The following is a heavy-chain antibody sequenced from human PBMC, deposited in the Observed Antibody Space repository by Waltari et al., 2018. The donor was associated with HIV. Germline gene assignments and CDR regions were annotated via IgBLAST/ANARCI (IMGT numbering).Heavy chain of an antibody. V-gene: IGHV1-2*04. CDR1: GYTFAAFH. Sequence: QVQLVQSAAELKSPGASVQIACRTSGYTFAAFHIHWLRQAPGEGLQWVGGVNPANGATNYAQELQDWVSVTTDRSITTVYLTLKRLRSDDTAVYYCARGESATWANLDFWGQGTVVSVSS. J-gene: IGHJ4*01. D-gene: IGHD1-26*01. CDR3: ARGESATWANLDF. CDR2: VNPANGAT.